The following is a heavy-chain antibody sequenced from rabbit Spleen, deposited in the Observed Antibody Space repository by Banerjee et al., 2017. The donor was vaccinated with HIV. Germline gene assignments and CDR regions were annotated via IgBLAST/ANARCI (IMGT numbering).Heavy chain of an antibody. V-gene: IGHV1S40*01. Sequence: QSLEESGGDLVKPGASLTLTCTASGFSFSNNYWICWVRQAPGKGLEWIGCIYTGDGSTYYASWAKGRFTISKASSTTVTLQMTSLTAADTATYFCARGEINRSWGMDLWGPGTLVTVS. J-gene: IGHJ4*01. CDR1: GFSFSNNYW. D-gene: IGHD3-1*01. CDR2: IYTGDGST. CDR3: ARGEINRSWGMDL.